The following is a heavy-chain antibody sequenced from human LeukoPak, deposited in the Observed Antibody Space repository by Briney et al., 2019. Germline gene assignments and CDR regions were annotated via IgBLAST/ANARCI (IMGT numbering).Heavy chain of an antibody. V-gene: IGHV6-1*01. CDR2: TYYRSKWYN. D-gene: IGHD1-7*01. CDR3: ARTNWNYGLYYYYYYMDV. CDR1: GDSVSSNSAA. J-gene: IGHJ6*03. Sequence: SQTLSLTCAISGDSVSSNSAAWNWIRQSPSRGLEWLGRTYYRSKWYNDYAVSVKSRITINPDTSKNQFSLQLNSVTPEDTAVYYCARTNWNYGLYYYYYYMDVWGKGTTVTVSS.